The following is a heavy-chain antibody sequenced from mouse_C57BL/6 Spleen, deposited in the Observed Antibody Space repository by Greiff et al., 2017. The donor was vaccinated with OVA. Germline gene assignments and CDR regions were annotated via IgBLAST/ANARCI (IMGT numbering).Heavy chain of an antibody. Sequence: QVQLQQSGAELAKPGASVKLSCKASGYTFTSYWMHWVKQRPGQGLEWIGYINPSSGYTKYNQKFKDKATLTADKSSSTAYMQLSSLTCEDSAVYYCASRNYGSSPAWFAYWGQGTLVTVSA. D-gene: IGHD1-1*01. J-gene: IGHJ3*01. CDR1: GYTFTSYW. V-gene: IGHV1-7*01. CDR2: INPSSGYT. CDR3: ASRNYGSSPAWFAY.